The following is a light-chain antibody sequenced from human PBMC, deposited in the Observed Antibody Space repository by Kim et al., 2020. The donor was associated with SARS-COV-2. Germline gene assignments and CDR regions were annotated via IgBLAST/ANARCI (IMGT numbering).Light chain of an antibody. V-gene: IGLV3-19*01. J-gene: IGLJ3*02. CDR2: GKN. CDR3: NSRDNRGNHRV. CDR1: SLRIYY. Sequence: SSELTQDPTVSVALGQTVKITCQGDSLRIYYASWYQQRPGQAPVLVVYGKNNRPSGIPDRFSGSSSGDTASLTITGAQAEDEADYYCNSRDNRGNHRVFGGGTQLTVL.